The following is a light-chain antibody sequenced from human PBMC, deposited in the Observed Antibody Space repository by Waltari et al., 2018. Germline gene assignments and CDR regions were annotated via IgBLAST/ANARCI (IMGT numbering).Light chain of an antibody. CDR3: QQYYSLFWT. CDR1: QNLLDDSNNKNY. J-gene: IGKJ1*01. Sequence: DIVMTQSPDSPAVSLGERATIQCKSSQNLLDDSNNKNYFAWYQQRPGQPPTLLVYWASTRASGVPDRFSGSGSGTDFTLTISSLQAEDVAIYFCQQYYSLFWTFGQGTKVEIK. CDR2: WAS. V-gene: IGKV4-1*01.